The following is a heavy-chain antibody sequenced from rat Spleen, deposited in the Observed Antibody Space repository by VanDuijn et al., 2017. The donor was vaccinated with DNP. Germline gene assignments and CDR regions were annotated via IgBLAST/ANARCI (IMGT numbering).Heavy chain of an antibody. V-gene: IGHV5-25*01. Sequence: EVQLVESDGGLVQPGRSLKLSCAASGFTFSDYYMAWVRQAPTKGLEWVASISTGGGNTYYRDSVKGRFTISRDNAKSTLYLQMDSLRSEDTATYYCTRGQFGVDWGQGVMVTVSS. J-gene: IGHJ2*01. CDR1: GFTFSDYY. D-gene: IGHD4-3*01. CDR3: TRGQFGVD. CDR2: ISTGGGNT.